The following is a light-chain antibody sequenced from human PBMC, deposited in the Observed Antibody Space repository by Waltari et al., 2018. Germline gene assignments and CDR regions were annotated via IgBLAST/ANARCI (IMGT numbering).Light chain of an antibody. V-gene: IGLV2-8*01. Sequence: QSALTQPPSASGSLGQSVTISCTGTTNDIGRFPFVSWYQQPPAKAPKLRIYAFHKRPSGVPDRFSASASGNTASLTVSALQAEDEADYYCNSYAGIHHFAFGGGTRLTVL. CDR3: NSYAGIHHFA. CDR2: AFH. J-gene: IGLJ2*01. CDR1: TNDIGRFPF.